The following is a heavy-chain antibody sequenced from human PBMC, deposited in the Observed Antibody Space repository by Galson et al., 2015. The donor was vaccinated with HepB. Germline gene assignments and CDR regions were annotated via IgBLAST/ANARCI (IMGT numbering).Heavy chain of an antibody. J-gene: IGHJ3*02. V-gene: IGHV4-4*07. Sequence: ETLSLTCTVSGGSISSYYWSWIRQPAGKGLEWIGRIYTSGSTNYNPSLKSRVTMSVDTSKNQFSLKLSSVTAADTAVYYCARTIRFLDDQYFDIWGQGTMVTVSS. D-gene: IGHD3-3*01. CDR3: ARTIRFLDDQYFDI. CDR2: IYTSGST. CDR1: GGSISSYY.